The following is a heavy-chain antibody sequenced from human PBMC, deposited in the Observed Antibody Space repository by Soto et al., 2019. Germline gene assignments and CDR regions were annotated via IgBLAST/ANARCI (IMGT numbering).Heavy chain of an antibody. CDR1: GFTFSSYG. Sequence: GGSLSLSCAASGFTFSSYGMHWVRPAPGKGLEWVAAISYDGSNKYYADSVKGRFTISRDNSKNTLYLQMNSLRAEDTAVYYCAKGYSSGWFPPYYFDYWGQGTLVTVSS. CDR2: ISYDGSNK. CDR3: AKGYSSGWFPPYYFDY. D-gene: IGHD6-19*01. J-gene: IGHJ4*02. V-gene: IGHV3-30*18.